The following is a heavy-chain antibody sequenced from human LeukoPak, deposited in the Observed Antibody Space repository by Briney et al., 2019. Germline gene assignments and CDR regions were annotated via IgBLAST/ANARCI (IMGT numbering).Heavy chain of an antibody. CDR1: RFTFSSYS. V-gene: IGHV3-21*01. J-gene: IGHJ4*02. CDR2: VSSDSSYR. D-gene: IGHD3-10*01. CDR3: ARDRGGNRFDY. Sequence: GGSLRLSCAASRFTFSSYSMNWVRQAPGKGLEWVSSVSSDSSYRYYADSVKGRFTISRGNAKNSLYLQMNSLRAEDTAVYYCARDRGGNRFDYWGQGTLVTVSS.